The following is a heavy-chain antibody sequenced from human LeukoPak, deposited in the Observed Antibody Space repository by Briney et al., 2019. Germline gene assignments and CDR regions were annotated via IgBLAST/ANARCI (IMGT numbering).Heavy chain of an antibody. D-gene: IGHD1-1*01. CDR1: GFTFSNFG. J-gene: IGHJ4*02. CDR3: AKDRRLHDY. V-gene: IGHV3-30*02. CDR2: IPFDGSDI. Sequence: PGGSLRLSCAASGFTFSNFGVHWVRQAPGKGVEGVAFIPFDGSDIFYADSVKGRFTFSRDNSNNTLYLQMNSLRAEDTAVYYCAKDRRLHDYWGQGTLVTVSS.